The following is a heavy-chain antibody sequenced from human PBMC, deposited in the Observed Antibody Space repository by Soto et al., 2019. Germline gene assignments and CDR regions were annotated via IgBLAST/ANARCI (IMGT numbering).Heavy chain of an antibody. CDR3: ARESVVVVAAPNLYFDY. V-gene: IGHV4-4*07. J-gene: IGHJ4*02. D-gene: IGHD2-15*01. Sequence: LSLTCTVSGGSISSYYWSWIRQPAGKGLEWIGRIYTSGSTNYNPSLKSRVTMSVDTSKNQFSLKLSSVTAADTAVYYCARESVVVVAAPNLYFDYWGQGTLVTVSS. CDR2: IYTSGST. CDR1: GGSISSYY.